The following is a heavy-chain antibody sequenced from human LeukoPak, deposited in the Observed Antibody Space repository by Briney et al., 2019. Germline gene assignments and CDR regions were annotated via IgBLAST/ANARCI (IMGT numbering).Heavy chain of an antibody. D-gene: IGHD6-19*01. CDR2: ISSNGGST. Sequence: GGSLRLSCAASGFTFSSYAMHWVRQAPGKGLEYVSAISSNGGSTYYANSVKGRFTISRDNSKNTLYLQMGSLRAEDMAVYYCARVGQADSSGWSPPTYFDYWGQGTPVSVSS. J-gene: IGHJ4*02. CDR1: GFTFSSYA. CDR3: ARVGQADSSGWSPPTYFDY. V-gene: IGHV3-64*01.